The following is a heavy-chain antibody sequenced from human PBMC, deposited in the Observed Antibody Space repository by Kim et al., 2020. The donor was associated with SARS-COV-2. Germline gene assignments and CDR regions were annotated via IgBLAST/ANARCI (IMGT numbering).Heavy chain of an antibody. D-gene: IGHD6-19*01. CDR3: AKDEVYSRCSSGWQQKAPFDY. CDR1: GFTFSSYG. CDR2: ISYDGSNK. J-gene: IGHJ4*02. V-gene: IGHV3-30*18. Sequence: GGSLGLSCAASGFTFSSYGMHWVRQAPGKGLEWVAVISYDGSNKYYADSVKGRFTISRDNSKNTLYLQMNSLRAEDTAVYYCAKDEVYSRCSSGWQQKAPFDYWGQGTLVTVSS.